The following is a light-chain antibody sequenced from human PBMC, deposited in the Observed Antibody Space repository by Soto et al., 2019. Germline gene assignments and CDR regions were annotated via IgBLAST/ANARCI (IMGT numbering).Light chain of an antibody. Sequence: ETVMTQSPATLSVSPGGRATLSCRASQSISDTLAWYQQKPGQAPRLLIHGASTRATGFPARFSGSGSGTDFTLTISRLEPEDFAVYYCQQYGSSPPWTFGQGTKV. CDR3: QQYGSSPPWT. J-gene: IGKJ1*01. V-gene: IGKV3-15*01. CDR2: GAS. CDR1: QSISDT.